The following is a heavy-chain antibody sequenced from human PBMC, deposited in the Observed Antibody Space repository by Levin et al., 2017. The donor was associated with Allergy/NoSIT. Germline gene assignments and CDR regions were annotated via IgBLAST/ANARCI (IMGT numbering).Heavy chain of an antibody. J-gene: IGHJ4*02. CDR2: IYPGDSDT. CDR1: GYSFTKYW. Sequence: GGSLRLSCKYSGYSFTKYWIGWVRQMPGEGLEWMGIIYPGDSDTRYSPSFQGQVTVSADKPITTAYLQWSSLRASDTAMYYCPRPRPDPRETLTDSYNTEWGYWGQGTLVTVSS. CDR3: PRPRPDPRETLTDSYNTEWGY. D-gene: IGHD3-9*01. V-gene: IGHV5-51*04.